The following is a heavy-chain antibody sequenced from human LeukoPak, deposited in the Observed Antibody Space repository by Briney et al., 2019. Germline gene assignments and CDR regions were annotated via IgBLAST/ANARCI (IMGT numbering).Heavy chain of an antibody. Sequence: GASVKVSCKASGYTFTSYAMNWVRQAPGQGLEWMGWINTNTGNPTYAQGFTGRFVFSLDTSVSTGYLQISSLKAEDTAVYYCARALGNDYGESYYYYYGMDVWGQGTTVTVSS. CDR1: GYTFTSYA. V-gene: IGHV7-4-1*02. J-gene: IGHJ6*02. CDR2: INTNTGNP. D-gene: IGHD4-17*01. CDR3: ARALGNDYGESYYYYYGMDV.